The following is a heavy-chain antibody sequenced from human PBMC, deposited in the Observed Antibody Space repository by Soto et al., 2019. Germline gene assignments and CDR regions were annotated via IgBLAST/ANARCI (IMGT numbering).Heavy chain of an antibody. CDR1: EFTFSNYA. J-gene: IGHJ4*02. CDR2: ISYDGSNK. D-gene: IGHD3-22*01. CDR3: ARGRGSSGYYDY. V-gene: IGHV3-30-3*01. Sequence: QVQLVESGGGVVQPGRSLRLSCATSEFTFSNYAMHWVRQAPGKGLEWVAVISYDGSNKYYADSVKGRFTISRDNSKNTLYLQMNSLRDEDTAVYYCARGRGSSGYYDYWGQGTLGTVSS.